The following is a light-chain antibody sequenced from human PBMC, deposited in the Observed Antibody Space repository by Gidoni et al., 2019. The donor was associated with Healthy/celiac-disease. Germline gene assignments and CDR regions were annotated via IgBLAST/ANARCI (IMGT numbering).Light chain of an antibody. CDR2: GAS. V-gene: IGKV3-15*01. CDR1: QSVSSN. J-gene: IGKJ1*01. CDR3: QQYNNWPGT. Sequence: EIVMTQSPDTLSVSPGERATLSCRASQSVSSNLAWYQQKPGQAPRLLIYGASTRATGIPARFSGSGSGTEFTLTISSLQSEDFAVYYCQQYNNWPGTFXQXTKVEIK.